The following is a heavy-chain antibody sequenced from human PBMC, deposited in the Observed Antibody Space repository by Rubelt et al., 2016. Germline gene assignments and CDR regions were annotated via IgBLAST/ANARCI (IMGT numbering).Heavy chain of an antibody. CDR3: AREEDEEMATIYYYYYGMDV. D-gene: IGHD5-24*01. CDR2: IYSGGST. Sequence: LRLSCAASGFTFSSYSMNWVRQAPGKGLEWVSVIYSGGSTYYADSVKGRFTISRHNSKNTLYLQMNSLSAEDTAVYYCAREEDEEMATIYYYYYGMDVWGQGTTVTVSS. CDR1: GFTFSSYS. J-gene: IGHJ6*02. V-gene: IGHV3-53*04.